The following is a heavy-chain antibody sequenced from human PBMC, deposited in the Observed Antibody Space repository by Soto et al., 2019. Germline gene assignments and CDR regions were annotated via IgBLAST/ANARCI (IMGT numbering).Heavy chain of an antibody. D-gene: IGHD6-19*01. J-gene: IGHJ4*02. CDR1: GFTVSSKY. V-gene: IGHV3-53*01. CDR2: IYGGGTT. Sequence: EVQLVESGGGLIQPGGSLRLSCAASGFTVSSKYMTWVRQAPGKGLDSVSVIYGGGTTYYADPVKGRFTISRDNSKNTLYLQLNSLRAEDTAVYYCVQTTGWPGFDFWGQGTLVTVSS. CDR3: VQTTGWPGFDF.